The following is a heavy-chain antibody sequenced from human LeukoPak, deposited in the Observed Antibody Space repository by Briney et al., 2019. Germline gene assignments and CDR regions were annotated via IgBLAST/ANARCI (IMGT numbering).Heavy chain of an antibody. CDR1: GLTVGNDY. D-gene: IGHD4-17*01. V-gene: IGHV3-53*01. J-gene: IGHJ4*02. Sequence: GGSLRLSCAASGLTVGNDYMSWVRQAPGKGLEWVSVIYSGGTTDYADSVKGRFTISRDNSKNMLYLQMNGLRAEDTAVYYCAKGGNYGDYFDYWGQGTLVTVSS. CDR3: AKGGNYGDYFDY. CDR2: IYSGGTT.